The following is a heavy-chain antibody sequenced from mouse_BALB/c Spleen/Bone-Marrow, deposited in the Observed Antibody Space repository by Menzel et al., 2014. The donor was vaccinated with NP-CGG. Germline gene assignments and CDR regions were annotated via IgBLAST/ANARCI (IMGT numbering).Heavy chain of an antibody. CDR2: ISDGGSYT. CDR3: ARIYYDYDGGVYYYAMDY. Sequence: EVQLQQSGGGLVKPGGSLKLSCAASGFTFSDYYMYWVRQTPEKRLEWVATISDGGSYTYYPDSVKGRFTISRDNAKNNLYLQMSSLKSEDTAMYYCARIYYDYDGGVYYYAMDYWGQGTSVTVS. D-gene: IGHD2-4*01. J-gene: IGHJ4*01. V-gene: IGHV5-4*02. CDR1: GFTFSDYY.